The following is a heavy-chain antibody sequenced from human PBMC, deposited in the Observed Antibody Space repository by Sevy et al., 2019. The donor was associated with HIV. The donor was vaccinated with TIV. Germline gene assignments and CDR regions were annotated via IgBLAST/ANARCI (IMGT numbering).Heavy chain of an antibody. V-gene: IGHV1-8*01. CDR3: ARIGTDYNYYMDV. CDR2: VNPYSGNT. CDR1: GYTFTSYD. Sequence: ASVKVSCKASGYTFTSYDINWVRQATGQGLEWMGWVNPYSGNTGYAQKFQGRISMTRDTSISIAYMELSSLRSEDTAVYYCARIGTDYNYYMDVWGKGTTVTVSS. J-gene: IGHJ6*03. D-gene: IGHD1-1*01.